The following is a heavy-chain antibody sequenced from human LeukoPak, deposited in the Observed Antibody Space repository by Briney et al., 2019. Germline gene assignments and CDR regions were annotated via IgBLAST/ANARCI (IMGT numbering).Heavy chain of an antibody. J-gene: IGHJ5*02. CDR2: IYSDGRT. CDR3: AKDHLPTLGYSSSWYGENWFDP. CDR1: GFTVSNKY. V-gene: IGHV3-53*01. Sequence: GGSLRLSCAASGFTVSNKYMTWVRQAPGKGLEWVSLIYSDGRTYYADSVKGRCTISRDNSKNTLYLQMNSLRAEDTAVYYCAKDHLPTLGYSSSWYGENWFDPWGQGTLVTVSS. D-gene: IGHD6-13*01.